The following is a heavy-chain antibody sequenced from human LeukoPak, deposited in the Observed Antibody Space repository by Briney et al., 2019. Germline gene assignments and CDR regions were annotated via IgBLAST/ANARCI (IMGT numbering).Heavy chain of an antibody. Sequence: PSETLSLTCTGSGGSVRGDYWSWLRQPAGKGQEWLGRIYTSGSTRYNPSLKSRVTMSVDTSKNQFSLKLSSVTAADTAVYSCARVGSSSWLWYFDYWGQGTLVTVSS. CDR3: ARVGSSSWLWYFDY. CDR2: IYTSGST. CDR1: GGSVRGDY. J-gene: IGHJ4*02. V-gene: IGHV4-4*07. D-gene: IGHD6-13*01.